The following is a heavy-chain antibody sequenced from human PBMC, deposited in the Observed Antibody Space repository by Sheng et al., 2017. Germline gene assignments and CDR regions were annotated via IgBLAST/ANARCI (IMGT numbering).Heavy chain of an antibody. CDR1: GYTFTNYD. CDR3: ARGPPNWGFDY. V-gene: IGHV1-8*01. D-gene: IGHD7-27*01. Sequence: QVQLVQSGAEVKKPGASVKVSCKASGYTFTNYDFNWVRQATGQGLEWMGWMSPESGNTGYAQKFQGRVTLTRDTSMNTAYMELNSLRSDDTAVYYCARGPPNWGFDYWGQGTLVTVSS. CDR2: MSPESGNT. J-gene: IGHJ4*02.